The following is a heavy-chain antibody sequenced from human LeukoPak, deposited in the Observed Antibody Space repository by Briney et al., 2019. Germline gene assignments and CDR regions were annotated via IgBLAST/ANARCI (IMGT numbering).Heavy chain of an antibody. CDR2: IKSKTDGGTT. CDR3: TTDPARAYGMDV. Sequence: GGSLRLSCAAPGFTYSNAWMSWVRQAPGKGLEWVGRIKSKTDGGTTDYAAPVKGRFTISRDDSKNTLYLQMNSLKTEDTAVYYCTTDPARAYGMDVWGQGTTVTVSS. J-gene: IGHJ6*02. V-gene: IGHV3-15*01. CDR1: GFTYSNAW.